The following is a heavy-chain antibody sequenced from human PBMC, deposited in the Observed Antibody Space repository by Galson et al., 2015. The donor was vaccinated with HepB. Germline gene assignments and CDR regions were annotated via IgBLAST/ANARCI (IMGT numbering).Heavy chain of an antibody. Sequence: SLRLSCAASGFLFDDYAMHWVRQVPGKGLEWVSGISWNSLTIRYADSVKGRITISRDNAKNSLDLQMNSLTAEDTALYYCTKDLFRDFCSGYYKVGMDVWCQGTTVTVSS. CDR3: TKDLFRDFCSGYYKVGMDV. CDR1: GFLFDDYA. J-gene: IGHJ6*02. D-gene: IGHD3-3*01. V-gene: IGHV3-9*01. CDR2: ISWNSLTI.